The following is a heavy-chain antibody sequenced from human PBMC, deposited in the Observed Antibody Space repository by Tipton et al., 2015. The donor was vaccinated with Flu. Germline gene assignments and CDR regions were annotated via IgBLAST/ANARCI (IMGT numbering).Heavy chain of an antibody. J-gene: IGHJ4*02. CDR3: ARAIGAAGAY. CDR1: GFTFSTYW. D-gene: IGHD6-13*01. CDR2: INLDGSDK. V-gene: IGHV3-7*01. Sequence: GSLRLSCAASGFTFSTYWMHWVRQAPGKGLEWVANINLDGSDKYYVDSVKGRFTISRDNAKNSLYLQMNSLRAEDTAVYYCARAIGAAGAYWGQGTLVTVSS.